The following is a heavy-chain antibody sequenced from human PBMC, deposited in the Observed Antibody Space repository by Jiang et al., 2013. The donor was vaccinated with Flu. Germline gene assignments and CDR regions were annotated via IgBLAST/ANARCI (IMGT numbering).Heavy chain of an antibody. J-gene: IGHJ4*02. CDR1: GGSISTYY. Sequence: GSGLVKPSETLSLSCTVSGGSISTYYWSWIRQAPGKGLEWIAHINFSGTTHYNSSLKSRVTISLDTANNQLSLSLSSVTAADTAVYYCARHVIAGGGFAPFDSWGQGTRVTVSS. D-gene: IGHD6-13*01. CDR3: ARHVIAGGGFAPFDS. CDR2: INFSGTT. V-gene: IGHV4-59*08.